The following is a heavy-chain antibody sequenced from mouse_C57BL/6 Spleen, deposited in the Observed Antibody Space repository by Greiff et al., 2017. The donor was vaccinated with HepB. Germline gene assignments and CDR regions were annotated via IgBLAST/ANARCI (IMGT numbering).Heavy chain of an antibody. CDR2: IHPNSGST. Sequence: QVQLQQPGAELVKPGASVKLSCKASGYTFTSYWMHWVKQRPGQGLEWIGMIHPNSGSTNYNEKFKSKATLTVDKSSSTAYMQLSSLTSEDSAVYDCASTRDSSGYPFAYWGQGTLVTVSA. CDR3: ASTRDSSGYPFAY. V-gene: IGHV1-64*01. CDR1: GYTFTSYW. D-gene: IGHD3-2*02. J-gene: IGHJ3*01.